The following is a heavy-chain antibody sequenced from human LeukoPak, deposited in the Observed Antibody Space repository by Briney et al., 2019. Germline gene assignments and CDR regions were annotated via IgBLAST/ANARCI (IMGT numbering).Heavy chain of an antibody. D-gene: IGHD1-26*01. V-gene: IGHV3-21*04. CDR1: GFTFSSYS. CDR2: ISSSSSYI. Sequence: GGSLRLSCAASGFTFSSYSMNWVRQAPGKGLEWVSSISSSSSYIYYADSVKGRFTISRDNAKNSLYLQMNSLRTEDTALYYCAKSRIVGATELDYWGQGTLVTVSS. CDR3: AKSRIVGATELDY. J-gene: IGHJ4*02.